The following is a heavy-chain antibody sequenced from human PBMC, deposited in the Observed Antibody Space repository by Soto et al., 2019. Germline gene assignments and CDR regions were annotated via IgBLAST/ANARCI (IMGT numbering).Heavy chain of an antibody. D-gene: IGHD1-20*01. Sequence: QVQLVQSGAEVKKPGSSVKVSCKASGGTFSSYTISWVRQAPGQGLEWMGRIIPILGIANYAQKLQSRVTITADKSTSTAYVELSSVRSEDTAGYYCARHPIHRDNLPDGRDVWGEGTTVTVSS. CDR1: GGTFSSYT. CDR3: ARHPIHRDNLPDGRDV. CDR2: IIPILGIA. V-gene: IGHV1-69*02. J-gene: IGHJ6*04.